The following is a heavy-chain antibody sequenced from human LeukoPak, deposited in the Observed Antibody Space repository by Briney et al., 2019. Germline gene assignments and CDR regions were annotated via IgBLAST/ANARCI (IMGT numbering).Heavy chain of an antibody. V-gene: IGHV4-31*03. CDR1: GGSISSDAYY. Sequence: SETLTLTCTVSGGSISSDAYYWSWIRQHPGKGLEWIGYIYYSGSTYYNPSLKSRVTISVDTSKNQFSLKLSSVTAADTAVYYCARVGIVISYYYAMDVWGQGTTVTVSS. CDR2: IYYSGST. J-gene: IGHJ6*02. D-gene: IGHD3-10*01. CDR3: ARVGIVISYYYAMDV.